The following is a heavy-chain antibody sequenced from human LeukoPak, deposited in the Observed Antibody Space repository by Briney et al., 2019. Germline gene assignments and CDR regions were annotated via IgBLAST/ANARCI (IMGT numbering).Heavy chain of an antibody. J-gene: IGHJ4*02. CDR1: GFTFNNYG. D-gene: IGHD4-23*01. CDR3: ARGGYAGNSRGAGDY. Sequence: GGSLRLSCAASGFTFNNYGMHWVRQAPGKGLEWVAVIWYDGSNKYYADSVTGRFSISRDNSKNRLYLQMDSLRAEDPAVYYCARGGYAGNSRGAGDYWGQGTLVTVSS. V-gene: IGHV3-33*01. CDR2: IWYDGSNK.